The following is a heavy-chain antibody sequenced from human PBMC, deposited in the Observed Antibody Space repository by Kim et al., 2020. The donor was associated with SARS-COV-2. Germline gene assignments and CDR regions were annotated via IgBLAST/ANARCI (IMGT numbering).Heavy chain of an antibody. V-gene: IGHV3-48*03. J-gene: IGHJ4*02. D-gene: IGHD4-4*01. Sequence: ISYAYPVEGHFTISSDNDKNSLYLQMNCLRAEDTAVYYCARGPNYSPFDYWGQGTLVTFSS. CDR3: ARGPNYSPFDY. CDR2: I.